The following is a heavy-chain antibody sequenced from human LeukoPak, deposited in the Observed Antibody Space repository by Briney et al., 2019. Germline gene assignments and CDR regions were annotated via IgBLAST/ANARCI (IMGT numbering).Heavy chain of an antibody. CDR2: ISYDGNNK. Sequence: PGGSLRLSCAASGFTFSDYYMSWIRQAPGKGLEWVAVISYDGNNKYYGDSVKGRFTIFRDNSKNVLYLQMNSLKTEDTAVYYCAKENDYDSSPVDSWGQGTLVTVSS. J-gene: IGHJ4*02. D-gene: IGHD3-22*01. CDR3: AKENDYDSSPVDS. V-gene: IGHV3-30*18. CDR1: GFTFSDYY.